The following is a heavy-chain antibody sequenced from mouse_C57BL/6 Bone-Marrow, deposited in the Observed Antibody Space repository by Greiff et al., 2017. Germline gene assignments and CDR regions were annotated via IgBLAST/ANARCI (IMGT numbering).Heavy chain of an antibody. V-gene: IGHV1-81*01. CDR2: IYPRSGNT. CDR3: ARPGTVVAYYYAMDY. D-gene: IGHD1-1*01. CDR1: GYTFTSYG. Sequence: VQLQQSGAELARPGASVKLSCKASGYTFTSYGISWVKQRTGQGLEWIGEIYPRSGNTYYNEKFKGKATLTADKSSSTAYMELRSLTSEDSAVYFCARPGTVVAYYYAMDYWGQGTSVTVSS. J-gene: IGHJ4*01.